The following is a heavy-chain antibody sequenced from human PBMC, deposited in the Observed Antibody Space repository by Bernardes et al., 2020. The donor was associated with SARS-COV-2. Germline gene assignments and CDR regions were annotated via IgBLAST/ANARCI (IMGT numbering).Heavy chain of an antibody. CDR1: GSDFNNYGFTSYG. CDR2: ITAYNLNT. V-gene: IGHV1-18*04. D-gene: IGHD3-10*01. J-gene: IGHJ6*02. CDR3: AVNTGNFYYGVEV. Sequence: ASVKVSCKTSGSDFNNYGFTSYGFSWVRQAPGQGLEWMGWITAYNLNTDYAQNFRGRVTMTADTSTSTVYMELRSLRSDDTAMYYCAVNTGNFYYGVEVSRQATTGTVSS.